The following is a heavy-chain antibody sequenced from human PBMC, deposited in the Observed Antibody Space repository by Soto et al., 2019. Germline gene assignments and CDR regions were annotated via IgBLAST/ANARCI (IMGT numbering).Heavy chain of an antibody. CDR3: ATSYGSGSRPFDS. CDR1: GYTFTSFG. Sequence: GASVKVSCKTSGYTFTSFGISWVRQAPGQGLEWMGWITTDKGKTNYAQKFQGRVTMTTDTSTSTAYMELRSLRSEDTALYYCATSYGSGSRPFDSWGQGTPVTVSS. J-gene: IGHJ4*02. CDR2: ITTDKGKT. V-gene: IGHV1-18*01. D-gene: IGHD3-10*01.